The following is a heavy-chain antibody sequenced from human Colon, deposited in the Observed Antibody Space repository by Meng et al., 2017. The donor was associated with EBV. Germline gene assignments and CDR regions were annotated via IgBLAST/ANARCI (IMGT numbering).Heavy chain of an antibody. CDR3: ARDRKHYGERGWFDP. CDR2: IYYSGST. Sequence: QVDRQEACSRPVPPSLTLLLTCTAVGGSISSGDYYCSWSRQPPGKGLEWIGYIYYSGSTYSNASLKSRVTISIDRSKNQFSLKLSSVTAADTAVYYCARDRKHYGERGWFDPWGQGTLVTVSS. CDR1: GGSISSGDYY. V-gene: IGHV4-30-4*01. J-gene: IGHJ5*02. D-gene: IGHD4-17*01.